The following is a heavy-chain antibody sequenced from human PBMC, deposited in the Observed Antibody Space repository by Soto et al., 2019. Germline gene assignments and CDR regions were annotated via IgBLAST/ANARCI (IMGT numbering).Heavy chain of an antibody. CDR1: GYSFTSYW. V-gene: IGHV5-51*01. CDR2: IYPGDSDT. Sequence: GESLKISCKGSGYSFTSYWIGWVRQMPGKGLEWMGIIYPGDSDTRYSPSFQGQVTISADKSISTAYLQWSSLKASDTAMYYCARHVGKSRAVTPGYGMDVWGQGTTVTVS. J-gene: IGHJ6*02. CDR3: ARHVGKSRAVTPGYGMDV. D-gene: IGHD4-17*01.